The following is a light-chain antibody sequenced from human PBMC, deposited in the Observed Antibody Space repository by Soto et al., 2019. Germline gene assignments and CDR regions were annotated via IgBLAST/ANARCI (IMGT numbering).Light chain of an antibody. V-gene: IGLV2-23*02. J-gene: IGLJ3*02. CDR3: CSYAGSRTWV. CDR2: EVS. CDR1: SSDVGIFNL. Sequence: QSAPIQPASVSGSPGQSITISCTGSSSDVGIFNLVSWYQQYPGKAPKLVLYEVSKWPSGISHRFSGSKSGNTASLTISGLQAEDEADYYCCSYAGSRTWVFGGVTKLTVL.